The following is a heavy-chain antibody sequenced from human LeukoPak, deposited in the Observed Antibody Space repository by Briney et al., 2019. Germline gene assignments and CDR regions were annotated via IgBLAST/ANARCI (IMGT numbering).Heavy chain of an antibody. D-gene: IGHD4-17*01. Sequence: GGSLRLSCAASGYTFTSYYMHWVRQAPGQGLEWMGIINPSGGSTSYAQKFQGRVTMTRDTSTSTVYMELSSLRSEDTAVYYCARVRYGDYVGHGMDVWGQGTTVTVSS. J-gene: IGHJ6*02. CDR2: INPSGGST. CDR1: GYTFTSYY. V-gene: IGHV1-46*01. CDR3: ARVRYGDYVGHGMDV.